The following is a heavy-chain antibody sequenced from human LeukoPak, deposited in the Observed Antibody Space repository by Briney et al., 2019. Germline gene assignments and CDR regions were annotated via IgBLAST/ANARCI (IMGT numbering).Heavy chain of an antibody. V-gene: IGHV4-34*08. CDR2: ISHSGST. CDR3: ATYCGRDCYSGDAFDI. D-gene: IGHD2-21*02. J-gene: IGHJ3*02. Sequence: SETLSLTGTGSGGTISSYYWSWIRQAPGKGLEWIGEISHSGSTNYNPSLKSRVTISVDTSKNQFSLKLSSVTAAATAVYYCATYCGRDCYSGDAFDIWGQGTMVTVSS. CDR1: GGTISSYY.